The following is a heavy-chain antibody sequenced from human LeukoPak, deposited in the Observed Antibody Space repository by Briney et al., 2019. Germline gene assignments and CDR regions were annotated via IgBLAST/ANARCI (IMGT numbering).Heavy chain of an antibody. D-gene: IGHD3-9*01. J-gene: IGHJ4*01. CDR3: AGIDAD. V-gene: IGHV3-7*03. CDR2: INLGGTNK. Sequence: GGSLRLSCVASGFTFSTHWMHWVRQAPGKGLERVATINLGGTNKYYVDAVKGRFSISRDDATSSLHLQMNSLRVEDTAVYYCAGIDADWGHGTLVTVSS. CDR1: GFTFSTHW.